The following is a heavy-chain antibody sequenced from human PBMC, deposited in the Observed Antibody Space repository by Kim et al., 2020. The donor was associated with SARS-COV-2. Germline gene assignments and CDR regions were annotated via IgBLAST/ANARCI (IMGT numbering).Heavy chain of an antibody. CDR3: ARDPCSRLRGVTYSYYGMDV. J-gene: IGHJ6*02. Sequence: GSLRLSCAASGFTFSNCAMHWVRQAPGKGLEWVAVISYDGSNKNYADSVKGRFTISRDNSKNTLYLQMNSLRAEDTALYYCARDPCSRLRGVTYSYYGMDVWGQGTTVTVSS. CDR2: ISYDGSNK. D-gene: IGHD3-10*01. CDR1: GFTFSNCA. V-gene: IGHV3-30-3*01.